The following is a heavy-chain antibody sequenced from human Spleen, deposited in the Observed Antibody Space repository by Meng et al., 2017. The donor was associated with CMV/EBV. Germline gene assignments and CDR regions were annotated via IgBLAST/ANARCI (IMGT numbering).Heavy chain of an antibody. Sequence: YGIKLNTHIGHWIRQAPGKGLEWVAVISYDIKSQYYAGSVGGRFTVSRDNYRGSLYLQMNSLTPDDSAVYYCATSRLYGDFPDAVDLWGQGTLVTVSS. CDR3: ATSRLYGDFPDAVDL. V-gene: IGHV3-30*16. CDR2: ISYDIKSQ. J-gene: IGHJ1*01. D-gene: IGHD4-17*01. CDR1: GIKLNTHI.